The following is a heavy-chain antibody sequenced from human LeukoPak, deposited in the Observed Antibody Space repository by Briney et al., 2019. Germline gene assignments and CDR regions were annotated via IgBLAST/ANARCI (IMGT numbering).Heavy chain of an antibody. Sequence: GGSLRLSCAASGFTFSNYNMNWVRQAPGKGLEWVSYITSRSSSIYYADSVKGRFTISRDNAQNSLYLQMNSLRDEDTAVYYCARDSRFGKLLIPYFDYWGQGALVTVSS. J-gene: IGHJ4*02. CDR2: ITSRSSSI. V-gene: IGHV3-48*02. CDR3: ARDSRFGKLLIPYFDY. CDR1: GFTFSNYN. D-gene: IGHD3-10*01.